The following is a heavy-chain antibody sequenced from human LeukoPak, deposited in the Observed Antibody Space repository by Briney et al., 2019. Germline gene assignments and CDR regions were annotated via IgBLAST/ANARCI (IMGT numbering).Heavy chain of an antibody. CDR2: INHSGST. CDR3: ARNLFRTTSH. CDR1: GGSFSGYY. Sequence: SETLSLTCAVYGGSFSGYYWSWIRQPPGKGLEWIGEINHSGSTNYNPSLKSRVTISVDTSKNQFSLKLSSVTAADTAVYYCARNLFRTTSHWGQGALVTVSP. J-gene: IGHJ4*02. V-gene: IGHV4-34*01. D-gene: IGHD2/OR15-2a*01.